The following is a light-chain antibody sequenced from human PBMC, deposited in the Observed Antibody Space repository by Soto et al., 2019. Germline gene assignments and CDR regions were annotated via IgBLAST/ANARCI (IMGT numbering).Light chain of an antibody. J-gene: IGKJ1*01. CDR3: LQYHTYRT. CDR2: DAS. V-gene: IGKV1-5*01. CDR1: QSISPW. Sequence: DIQMTQSPSTLSASVGDIVTITCRASQSISPWLAWYQQKPGKAPKLLIFDASNLESGVPSRFSGSGYGTEFTLTISSLQPDDFATYYCLQYHTYRTFGQGTKVDIK.